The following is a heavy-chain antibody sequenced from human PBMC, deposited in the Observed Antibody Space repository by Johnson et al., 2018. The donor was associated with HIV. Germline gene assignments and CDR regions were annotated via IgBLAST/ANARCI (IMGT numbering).Heavy chain of an antibody. V-gene: IGHV3-30*09. CDR2: ISYDGLNK. Sequence: QVQLVESGGDVVQPGRSLRLSCAASGFTFSTSAMHWVRQAPGKGLKWVATISYDGLNKYYADSLKGRFAISRDNSRNTLDLRMDSLRVEDTAVYYCAREAYYARAFDLWGQGTMVTVSS. D-gene: IGHD3-3*01. CDR3: AREAYYARAFDL. CDR1: GFTFSTSA. J-gene: IGHJ3*01.